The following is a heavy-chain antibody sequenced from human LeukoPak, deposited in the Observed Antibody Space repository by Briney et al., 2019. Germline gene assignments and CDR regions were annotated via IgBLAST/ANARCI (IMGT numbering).Heavy chain of an antibody. V-gene: IGHV3-7*01. CDR2: IKQDGSEK. J-gene: IGHJ4*02. CDR3: ARGGNVEDYGDPWGFDY. Sequence: QPGGSLRLSCAASGFTFSSYWMSWVRQAPGKGLEWVANIKQDGSEKYYVDSVKGRFTISRDNAKNSLYLQMNSLRAEDTAVYYCARGGNVEDYGDPWGFDYWGQGTLVTVSS. D-gene: IGHD4-17*01. CDR1: GFTFSSYW.